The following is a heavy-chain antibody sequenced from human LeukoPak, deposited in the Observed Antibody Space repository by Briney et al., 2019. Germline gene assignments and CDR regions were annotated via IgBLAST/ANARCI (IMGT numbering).Heavy chain of an antibody. V-gene: IGHV3-23*01. Sequence: GGSLRLSCAASGFTFSSYAMSWVRQAPGKGLEWVSAISGSGGSTYYADSVKGRFTISRDNSKNTLYLQMNSLRAEDTAVYYCAKYGSGSSQPDDYFDYWGQGTLVTVSS. J-gene: IGHJ4*02. CDR3: AKYGSGSSQPDDYFDY. CDR2: ISGSGGST. D-gene: IGHD3-10*01. CDR1: GFTFSSYA.